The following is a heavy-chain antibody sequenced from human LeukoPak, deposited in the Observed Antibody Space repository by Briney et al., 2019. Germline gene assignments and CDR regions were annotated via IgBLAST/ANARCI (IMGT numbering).Heavy chain of an antibody. CDR1: GFTFSSYW. D-gene: IGHD3-16*01. CDR2: ISHNGNVN. J-gene: IGHJ6*02. V-gene: IGHV3-7*03. Sequence: GGSLSLSCAASGFTFSSYWMNWARQAPGKGLEWVASISHNGNVNYYVDSVKGRFTISRDNAKNSLYLQMSNLRAEDTAVYFCARGGGLDVWGQGATVTVSS. CDR3: ARGGGLDV.